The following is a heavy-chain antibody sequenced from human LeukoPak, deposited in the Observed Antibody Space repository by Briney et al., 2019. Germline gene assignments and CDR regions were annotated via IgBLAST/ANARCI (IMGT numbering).Heavy chain of an antibody. CDR1: GFTFSTYW. V-gene: IGHV3-74*01. CDR3: ARVDYYGSGSYPATFDP. D-gene: IGHD3-10*01. Sequence: PGGSLRLSCAASGFTFSTYWLHWVRQAPGKGLVWVSNINADGSGTSYADDAEGRFTISRDNAKNTLYLQMNSLSPEDTAVYYCARVDYYGSGSYPATFDPWGQGTLVTVSS. CDR2: INADGSGT. J-gene: IGHJ5*02.